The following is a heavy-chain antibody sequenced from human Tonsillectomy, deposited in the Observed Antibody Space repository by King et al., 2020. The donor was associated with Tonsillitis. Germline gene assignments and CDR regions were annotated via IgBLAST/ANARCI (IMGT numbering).Heavy chain of an antibody. V-gene: IGHV4-31*03. CDR3: ARAIYGSGSYTYYFDY. CDR1: GGSISSSVYY. CDR2: IYYSGST. Sequence: QLQESGPGLVKPSQTLSLTCTVSGGSISSSVYYWSWIRQHPGKGLEWIGYIYYSGSTYYNPSLKSRGTISVDTSKNQFSLKLSSVTAADTAVYYCARAIYGSGSYTYYFDYWGQGTLVTVSS. D-gene: IGHD3-10*01. J-gene: IGHJ4*02.